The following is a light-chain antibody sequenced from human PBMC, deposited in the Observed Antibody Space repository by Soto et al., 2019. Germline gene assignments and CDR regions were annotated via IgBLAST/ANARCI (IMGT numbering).Light chain of an antibody. Sequence: DVPMTQSPSTLSASAGDRVAITCRASQSVNTWLAWYQQKPGRAPKVLIYKVSSLASGVPSRFSGSGSGTEFTLTISSLQPDDFATYYCQQYNTYPITFGQGTRLEIK. CDR2: KVS. CDR3: QQYNTYPIT. CDR1: QSVNTW. J-gene: IGKJ5*01. V-gene: IGKV1-5*03.